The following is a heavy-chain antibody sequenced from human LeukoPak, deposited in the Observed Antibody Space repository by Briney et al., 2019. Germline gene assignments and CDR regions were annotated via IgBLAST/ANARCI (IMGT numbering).Heavy chain of an antibody. V-gene: IGHV3-21*01. D-gene: IGHD4-17*01. CDR1: GFTFSSYA. CDR2: ISTGSSDI. J-gene: IGHJ4*02. Sequence: GGSLRLSCAASGFTFSSYAMSWVRQAPGKGLEWVASISTGSSDIKYADSVKGRFTISRDNAKKSLYLQMNSLRAEDTAVYYCARDRRLTTVPTPLENWGQEPLVTVSS. CDR3: ARDRRLTTVPTPLEN.